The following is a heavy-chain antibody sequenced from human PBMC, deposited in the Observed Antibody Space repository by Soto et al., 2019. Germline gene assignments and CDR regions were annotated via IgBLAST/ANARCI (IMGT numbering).Heavy chain of an antibody. V-gene: IGHV1-8*01. D-gene: IGHD3-9*01. CDR2: MNPNSGNT. Sequence: QVQLVQSGAEVKKPGASVKVSCKASGYTFTSYDINWVRQATGQGLEWMGWMNPNSGNTGYAQKFQGRVTMTRITSISIAYMELSSLRSEDTAVYYCARCLPLRYFDWLFHEPSYYYGMDVWGQGTTVTVSS. CDR3: ARCLPLRYFDWLFHEPSYYYGMDV. J-gene: IGHJ6*02. CDR1: GYTFTSYD.